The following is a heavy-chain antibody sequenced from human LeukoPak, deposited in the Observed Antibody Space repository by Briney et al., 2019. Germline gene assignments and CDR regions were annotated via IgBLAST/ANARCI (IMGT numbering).Heavy chain of an antibody. CDR2: ISGNSVST. J-gene: IGHJ5*01. Sequence: GGSLRLSCAASGFTFSSYAMSWVRQAPGEGLEWVSGISGNSVSTYYADSVKGRFTISRDNSKNTLFLQMSSLRAEDTAVYYCARAYSSSWYDFWGQGTLVTVSS. CDR1: GFTFSSYA. D-gene: IGHD6-13*01. V-gene: IGHV3-23*01. CDR3: ARAYSSSWYDF.